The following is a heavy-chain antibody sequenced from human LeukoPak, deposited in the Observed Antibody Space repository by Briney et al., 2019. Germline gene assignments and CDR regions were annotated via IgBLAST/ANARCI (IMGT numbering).Heavy chain of an antibody. CDR1: GGSFSGYY. V-gene: IGHV4-34*01. J-gene: IGHJ5*02. Sequence: SETLPLTCAVYGGSFSGYYWSWIRQPPGKGLEWIGEINHSGSTNYNPSLKSRVTISVDTSKNQFSLKLSSVTAADTAAYYCARIIGTTGTTGWFDPWGQGTLVTVSS. CDR2: INHSGST. D-gene: IGHD1-1*01. CDR3: ARIIGTTGTTGWFDP.